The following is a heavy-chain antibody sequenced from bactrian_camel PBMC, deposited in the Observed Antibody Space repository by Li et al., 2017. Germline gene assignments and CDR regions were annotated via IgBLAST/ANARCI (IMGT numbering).Heavy chain of an antibody. CDR1: TDTYAFYQYD. V-gene: IGHV3S40*01. J-gene: IGHJ4*01. CDR2: ISGSSSHI. Sequence: DVQLVESGGGLVQPGGSLRLSCVARTDTYAFYQYDMSWIRQTPGKGFEWVSGISGSSSHIYYADSVKGRFAISRDNAKNTLYLQMSSLRTEDTAVYYCAAGLLADYALGLGTQVTVS. D-gene: IGHD5*01.